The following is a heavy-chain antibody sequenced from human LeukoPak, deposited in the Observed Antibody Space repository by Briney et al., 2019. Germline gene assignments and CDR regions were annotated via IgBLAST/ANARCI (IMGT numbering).Heavy chain of an antibody. J-gene: IGHJ5*02. CDR3: ARPLAGSGSYYNT. D-gene: IGHD3-10*01. CDR1: GGSISSSNW. V-gene: IGHV4-4*01. Sequence: SETLSLTCAVSGGSISSSNWWSWVRQPPGKGLEWIGEIYHSGSTNYNPSLKSRVTISVDKSKNQFSLKLSSVTAADTAVYCCARPLAGSGSYYNTWGQGTLVTVSS. CDR2: IYHSGST.